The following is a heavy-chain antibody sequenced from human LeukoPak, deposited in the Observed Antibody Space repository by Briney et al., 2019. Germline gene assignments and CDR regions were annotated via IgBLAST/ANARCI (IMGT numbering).Heavy chain of an antibody. J-gene: IGHJ5*02. Sequence: SETLSLTCTVSGGSISSGDYYWSWIRQPPGKGLGWIAYMYYSGSTYYNPSLKSRVTMSANTSKNQLSLKLSSVTAADTAVYYCARPYYYDSRIDPWGQGILVTVSS. CDR2: MYYSGST. CDR3: ARPYYYDSRIDP. D-gene: IGHD3-22*01. CDR1: GGSISSGDYY. V-gene: IGHV4-30-4*01.